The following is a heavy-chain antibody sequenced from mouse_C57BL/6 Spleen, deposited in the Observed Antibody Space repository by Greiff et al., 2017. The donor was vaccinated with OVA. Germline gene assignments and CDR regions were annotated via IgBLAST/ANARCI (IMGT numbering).Heavy chain of an antibody. CDR3: ARIDYSKGYFDV. V-gene: IGHV1-52*01. D-gene: IGHD2-5*01. Sequence: QVQLQQPGAELVRPGSSVKLSCKASGYTFTSYWMHWVKQRPIQGLEWIGNIDPSDSETHYNQKFQDKATLTVDKSSSTAYMQLSSLTSEDSAVDYCARIDYSKGYFDVWGTGTTVTVSS. J-gene: IGHJ1*03. CDR1: GYTFTSYW. CDR2: IDPSDSET.